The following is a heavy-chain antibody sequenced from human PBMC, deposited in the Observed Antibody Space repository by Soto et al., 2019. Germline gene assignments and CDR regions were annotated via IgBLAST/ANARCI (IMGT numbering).Heavy chain of an antibody. V-gene: IGHV4-31*03. Sequence: TLSLTCPVSGGSISSSGYYWSWIREHPGKGLEWIGYIYYSGSTYYNPSLKSRVTISVDTSKNQFSLTLSSVTAADTALYYCARDQAETETGGGMDVWGQGTTVTVSS. D-gene: IGHD1-26*01. J-gene: IGHJ6*02. CDR1: GGSISSSGYY. CDR2: IYYSGST. CDR3: ARDQAETETGGGMDV.